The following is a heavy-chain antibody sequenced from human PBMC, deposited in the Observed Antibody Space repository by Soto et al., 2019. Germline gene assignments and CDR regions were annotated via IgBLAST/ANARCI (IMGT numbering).Heavy chain of an antibody. CDR3: ARHVSSSWTGPYYFDY. D-gene: IGHD6-13*01. J-gene: IGHJ4*02. CDR2: IYYSGST. CDR1: GGSISSSSYY. V-gene: IGHV4-39*01. Sequence: SETLSLTCTVSGGSISSSSYYWGWIRQPPGKGLEWIGSIYYSGSTYYNPSLKSRVTISVDTSKNQFSLKLSSVTAADTAVYYCARHVSSSWTGPYYFDYWGQGTLVTVSS.